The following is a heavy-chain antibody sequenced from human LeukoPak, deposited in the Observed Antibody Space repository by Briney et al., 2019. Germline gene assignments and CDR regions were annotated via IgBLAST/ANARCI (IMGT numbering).Heavy chain of an antibody. D-gene: IGHD6-19*01. Sequence: ASVKVSCKASGYTFTSYAMNWVRQAPGQGLEWMGWINTNTGNPTYAQGFTGRFVFSLDTSVSTAYLRISSLKAEDTAVYYCARESSGWLYYYYYGMDVWGQGTTVTVSS. CDR2: INTNTGNP. V-gene: IGHV7-4-1*02. CDR3: ARESSGWLYYYYYGMDV. CDR1: GYTFTSYA. J-gene: IGHJ6*02.